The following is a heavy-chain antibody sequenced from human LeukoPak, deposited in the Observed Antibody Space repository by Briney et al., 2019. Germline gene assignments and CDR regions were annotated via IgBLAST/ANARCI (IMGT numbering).Heavy chain of an antibody. CDR2: IIPILGIA. D-gene: IGHD3-10*01. CDR3: ATDLYYYASRGNGMDV. V-gene: IGHV1-69*04. J-gene: IGHJ6*02. CDR1: GGTFSSYA. Sequence: SVKVSCKASGGTFSSYAISWVRQAPGQGLEWMGRIIPILGIANYAQKFQGRVTMTEDTSTDTAYMELSSLRSEDTAVYYCATDLYYYASRGNGMDVWGQGTTVTVSS.